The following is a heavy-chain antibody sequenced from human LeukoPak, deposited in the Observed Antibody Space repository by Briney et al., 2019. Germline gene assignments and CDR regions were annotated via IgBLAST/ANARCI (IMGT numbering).Heavy chain of an antibody. CDR1: GFTFTDHY. Sequence: ASVTVSCKASGFTFTDHYMHWVRQAPGQGLEWMGWINGKRGDTNYAHNFQDRVTMTRDTSTSTVYMELSRLTVDDTAVYYCERDHDWGVHYWGQGTLVTVSS. CDR3: ERDHDWGVHY. D-gene: IGHD7-27*01. J-gene: IGHJ4*02. CDR2: INGKRGDT. V-gene: IGHV1-2*02.